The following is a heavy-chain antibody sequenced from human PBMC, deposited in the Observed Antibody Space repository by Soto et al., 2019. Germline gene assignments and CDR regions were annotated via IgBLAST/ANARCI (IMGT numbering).Heavy chain of an antibody. CDR1: VFTFFSYV. V-gene: IGHV3-30*18. Sequence: GGCLRLSCAGSVFTFFSYVIHWVRPAPGKGLEWVAVISYDGSNKYYADSVKGRFTISRDNSKNTLYLQMNSLRAEDTAVYYCAKDLYSNYEDGMDVWGQGTTVSVSS. CDR2: ISYDGSNK. CDR3: AKDLYSNYEDGMDV. D-gene: IGHD4-4*01. J-gene: IGHJ6*01.